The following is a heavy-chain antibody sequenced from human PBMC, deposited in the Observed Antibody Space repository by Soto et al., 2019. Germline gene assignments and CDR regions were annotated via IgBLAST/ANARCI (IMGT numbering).Heavy chain of an antibody. CDR1: GYTFTSYG. CDR3: ARDGLRFLEWLSSSYFDC. V-gene: IGHV1-18*01. J-gene: IGHJ4*02. Sequence: ASVKVSCKASGYTFTSYGISRVRQAPGQGLEWMGWISAYNGNTNYAQKPQGRVTMTTDTSTSTAYMELRSLRSDDTAVYNCARDGLRFLEWLSSSYFDCWGQGTLVTVS. CDR2: ISAYNGNT. D-gene: IGHD3-3*01.